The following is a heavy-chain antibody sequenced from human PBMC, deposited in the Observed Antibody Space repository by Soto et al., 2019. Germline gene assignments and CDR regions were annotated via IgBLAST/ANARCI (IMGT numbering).Heavy chain of an antibody. CDR1: GFTFSSYS. J-gene: IGHJ4*02. CDR2: ISSSSSTI. CDR3: AREGYDYGSGSYY. D-gene: IGHD3-10*01. Sequence: EVQLVESGGGLVQPGGSLRRSWAASGFTFSSYSMNWVRQAPGKGLEWVSYISSSSSTIYYADSVKGRFTISRDNAKNSRYLQMNSLRDADTAVYYCAREGYDYGSGSYYWGKRTLVTVSS. V-gene: IGHV3-48*02.